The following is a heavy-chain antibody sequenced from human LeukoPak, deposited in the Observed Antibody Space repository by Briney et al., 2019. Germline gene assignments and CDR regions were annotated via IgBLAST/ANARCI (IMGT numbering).Heavy chain of an antibody. CDR1: GYTFTGYY. CDR3: AVVGYCSGGSCPPY. D-gene: IGHD2-15*01. V-gene: IGHV1-2*02. CDR2: INPNSGGT. J-gene: IGHJ4*02. Sequence: ASVKVSCKASGYTFTGYYMHWVRQAPGQGLEWMGWINPNSGGTNYAQKFQGRVTMTRDTSISTAYMELSRLRSDDTAVYYCAVVGYCSGGSCPPYWGQGTLVTVPS.